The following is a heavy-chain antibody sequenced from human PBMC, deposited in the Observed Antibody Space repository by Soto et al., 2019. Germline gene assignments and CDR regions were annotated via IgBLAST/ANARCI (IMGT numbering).Heavy chain of an antibody. V-gene: IGHV4-31*03. CDR1: GGSISSGGYY. CDR2: IYYSGST. Sequence: SETLSLTCTVSGGSISSGGYYWSWIRQHPGKGLEWIGYIYYSGSTYYNPSLKSRVTISVDTSKNQFSLKLSSVTAADTAVYYCARGGCSSTSCYSSRPRDYGMDVWGQGTTVTVSS. CDR3: ARGGCSSTSCYSSRPRDYGMDV. D-gene: IGHD2-2*01. J-gene: IGHJ6*02.